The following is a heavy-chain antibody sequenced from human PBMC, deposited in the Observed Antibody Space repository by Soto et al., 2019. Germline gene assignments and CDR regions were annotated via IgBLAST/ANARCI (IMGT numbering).Heavy chain of an antibody. D-gene: IGHD2-2*02. CDR1: GYTFTSYG. Sequence: ASVKVSCKASGYTFTSYGISWVRQAPGQGLEWMGWISAYNGNTNYAQKLQGRVTMTTDTSTSTAYMELRSLRSDDTAVYYCARGWIGCSSTSCYIYYFDYWGQGTLVTVSS. CDR2: ISAYNGNT. J-gene: IGHJ4*02. CDR3: ARGWIGCSSTSCYIYYFDY. V-gene: IGHV1-18*01.